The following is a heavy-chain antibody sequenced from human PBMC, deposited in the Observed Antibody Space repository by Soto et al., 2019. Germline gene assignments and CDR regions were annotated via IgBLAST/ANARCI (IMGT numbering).Heavy chain of an antibody. Sequence: QVQLQESGPGLVKPSQTLSLTCTVSGGSISSGGYYWSWIRQHPGKGLEWIGYIYYSGSTYYNPSLKSRVTXXXDXXXNQXXLKLXXVTAADTAVYYXAXXXXXXXXXXPHWYFDLWGRGTLVTVSS. CDR1: GGSISSGGYY. CDR2: IYYSGST. CDR3: AXXXXXXXXXXPHWYFDL. J-gene: IGHJ2*01. V-gene: IGHV4-31*03.